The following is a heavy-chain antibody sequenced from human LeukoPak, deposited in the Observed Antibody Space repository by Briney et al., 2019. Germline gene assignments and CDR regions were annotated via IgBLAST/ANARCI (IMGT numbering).Heavy chain of an antibody. J-gene: IGHJ6*02. V-gene: IGHV3-21*01. Sequence: GGSLRLPCAASGSTFSSYAMSWVRQAPGKGLEWVSSISSSSRYIYYADSMKGRFTISRDNAKNSLYLQMNSLRAEDTAMYYCTRGKTPYAMDLWGQGTTVTVSS. CDR3: TRGKTPYAMDL. CDR1: GSTFSSYA. CDR2: ISSSSRYI.